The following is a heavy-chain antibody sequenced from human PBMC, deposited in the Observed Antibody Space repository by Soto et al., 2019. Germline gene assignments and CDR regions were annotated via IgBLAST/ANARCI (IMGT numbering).Heavy chain of an antibody. J-gene: IGHJ4*02. CDR2: VYNSGRT. V-gene: IGHV4-61*08. CDR3: ARENAVYIYYGSTGFGS. Sequence: PSETLSLTCTVSGASVSSRDNYWTWIRQPPGKGLEWIGYVYNSGRTNYNPSLKSRVTISLDTSMNQFSLKLNSVTAADTAVYYCARENAVYIYYGSTGFGSWGQRARVTVSS. D-gene: IGHD3-22*01. CDR1: GASVSSRDNY.